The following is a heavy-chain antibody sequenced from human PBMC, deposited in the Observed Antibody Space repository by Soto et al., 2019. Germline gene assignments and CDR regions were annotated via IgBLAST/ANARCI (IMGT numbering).Heavy chain of an antibody. CDR2: IIPIFGTA. CDR3: ARGWEDSSRWDY. J-gene: IGHJ4*02. V-gene: IGHV1-69*06. Sequence: QVQLVQSGAEVKKPGSSVKVSCKASGGTFSSYAISWVRQAPGQGLEWMGGIIPIFGTANYAQKFQGRVTITAYKSTSTAYMELSTLRTEDTAVSYCARGWEDSSRWDYCSQGTLVTVSS. CDR1: GGTFSSYA. D-gene: IGHD6-13*01.